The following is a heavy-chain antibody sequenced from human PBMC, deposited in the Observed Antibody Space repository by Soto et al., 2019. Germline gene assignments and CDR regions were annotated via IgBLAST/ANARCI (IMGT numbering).Heavy chain of an antibody. V-gene: IGHV4-39*01. Sequence: QLQLQESGPGLVKPSETLSLTCTVSGGSISSSSYYWGWIRQPPGKGLEWIGSIYYSGSTYYNPSIKSRVTISVDTSKNQFSLKLSSVTAADTAVYYCASLFYCSSTSCYYYYGMDVWGQGTTVTVSS. D-gene: IGHD2-2*01. CDR3: ASLFYCSSTSCYYYYGMDV. CDR2: IYYSGST. CDR1: GGSISSSSYY. J-gene: IGHJ6*02.